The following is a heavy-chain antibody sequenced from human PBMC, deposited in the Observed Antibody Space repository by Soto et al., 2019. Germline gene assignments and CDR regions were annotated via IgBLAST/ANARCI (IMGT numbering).Heavy chain of an antibody. CDR3: ASLAYCGGDCSYGACDI. V-gene: IGHV3-9*01. J-gene: IGHJ3*02. Sequence: SLRLSCAASGFTFDDYAMHWVRQAPGKGLEWVSGISWNSGSIGYADSVKGRFTISRGNAKNSLYLQMNSLSAEDTAVYYCASLAYCGGDCSYGACDIWGQLTIVTVSS. CDR1: GFTFDDYA. D-gene: IGHD2-21*02. CDR2: ISWNSGSI.